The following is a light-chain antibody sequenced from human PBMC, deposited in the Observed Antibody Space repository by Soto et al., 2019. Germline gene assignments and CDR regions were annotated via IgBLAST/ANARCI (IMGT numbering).Light chain of an antibody. V-gene: IGKV3-11*01. CDR1: QSVSSY. CDR2: DAS. CDR3: QQRSNWEGLT. J-gene: IGKJ4*01. Sequence: PATLSLSPGERATLSCRASQSVSSYLAWYQQKPGQAPRLLIYDASNRATGIPARFSGSGSGTDFTLTISSLEPEDFAVYYCQQRSNWEGLTFGGGTKVDIK.